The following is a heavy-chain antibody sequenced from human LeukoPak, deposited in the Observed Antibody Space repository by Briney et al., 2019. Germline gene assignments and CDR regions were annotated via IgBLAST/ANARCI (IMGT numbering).Heavy chain of an antibody. CDR2: IYTSGST. CDR3: ARTPRILNAFDI. CDR1: GGSISSGSYY. V-gene: IGHV4-61*02. J-gene: IGHJ3*02. Sequence: SQTLSLTCTVSGGSISSGSYYWSWIRQPAGKGLEWIGRIYTSGSTNYNPSLKSRVTISVDTSKNQFSLKLSSVTAADTAVYYCARTPRILNAFDIWGQRDNGHRLF. D-gene: IGHD2-15*01.